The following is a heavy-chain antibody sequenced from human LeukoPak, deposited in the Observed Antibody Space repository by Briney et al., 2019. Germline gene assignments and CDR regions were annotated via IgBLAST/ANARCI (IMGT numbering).Heavy chain of an antibody. D-gene: IGHD3-10*01. Sequence: GGSLRLSCAASGFTFSSYAMSWVRQAPGKGLEWVSGISGSGGTTYYADSVKGRFTISRDNSKNTLYLQVNSLRAEDTAVYYCAKVHHLWFGERPDAFDIWGQGTMVTVSS. J-gene: IGHJ3*02. CDR2: ISGSGGTT. CDR1: GFTFSSYA. CDR3: AKVHHLWFGERPDAFDI. V-gene: IGHV3-23*01.